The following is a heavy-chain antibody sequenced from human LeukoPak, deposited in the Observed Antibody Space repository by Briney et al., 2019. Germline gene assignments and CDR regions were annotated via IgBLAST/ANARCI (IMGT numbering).Heavy chain of an antibody. CDR3: AKVAHYYDSSGATH. J-gene: IGHJ4*02. Sequence: GGSLRLSCAVSGFTFSSYAMSWVRQAPGKGLEWVSAISGSGGSTYYADSVKGRFTISRDNSKNTLYLQMNSLRAEDTVVYYCAKVAHYYDSSGATHWGQGTLVTVSS. CDR1: GFTFSSYA. D-gene: IGHD3-22*01. CDR2: ISGSGGST. V-gene: IGHV3-23*01.